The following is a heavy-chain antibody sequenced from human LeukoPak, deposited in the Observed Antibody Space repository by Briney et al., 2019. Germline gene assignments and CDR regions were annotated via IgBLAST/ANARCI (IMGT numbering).Heavy chain of an antibody. Sequence: PSLKVSCKASAYTFTGYYMHGVRQAPGQGLEWMGRINPKSGGTNYAQKRQGRVTMTRNTPIGTAYMELSRLRSDDTPVYYCVPLDYYGSGSHVYWGQGTLVTVSS. CDR2: INPKSGGT. J-gene: IGHJ4*02. CDR3: VPLDYYGSGSHVY. V-gene: IGHV1-2*06. CDR1: AYTFTGYY. D-gene: IGHD3-10*01.